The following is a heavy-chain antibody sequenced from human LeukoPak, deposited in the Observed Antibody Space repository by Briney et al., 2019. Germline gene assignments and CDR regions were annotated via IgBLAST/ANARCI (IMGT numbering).Heavy chain of an antibody. CDR1: GFTFSSYA. D-gene: IGHD3-9*01. J-gene: IGHJ4*02. V-gene: IGHV3-23*01. CDR3: ATTYYDILTGYYNGPFDY. Sequence: GGSLRLSCAASGFTFSSYAMSWVRQAPGKGLGWVSAISGSGGSTYYADSVKGRFTISRDNSKNTLYLQMNSLRAEDTAVYYCATTYYDILTGYYNGPFDYWGQGTLVTVSS. CDR2: ISGSGGST.